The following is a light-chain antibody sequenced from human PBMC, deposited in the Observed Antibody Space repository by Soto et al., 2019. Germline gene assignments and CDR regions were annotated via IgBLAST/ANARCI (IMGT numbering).Light chain of an antibody. CDR1: SSDVGGYNY. J-gene: IGLJ1*01. CDR3: SSYTSTGTRV. CDR2: EVS. Sequence: QSVLTQPASVSGSPGQSITISCTGTSSDVGGYNYVSWYQQHPGKGPKLMIYEVSNRPSGVSNRFSGSKSGNTATLTISGLQAEDEADYYCSSYTSTGTRVLGTGTKVTVL. V-gene: IGLV2-14*03.